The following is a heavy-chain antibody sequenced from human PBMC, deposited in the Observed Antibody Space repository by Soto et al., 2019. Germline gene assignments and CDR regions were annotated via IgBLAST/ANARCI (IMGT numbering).Heavy chain of an antibody. Sequence: SEPLSLTFTVSARSFSGYYWSWIRQPLGKGLEWIGEVIHTGRTNYNPSLKGRVTISVDTSKNQFSLNLSSVTAADTAVYYCARAPKASDFTYHFDGWGKGNPVTV. CDR2: VIHTGRT. D-gene: IGHD2-21*02. V-gene: IGHV4-34*12. J-gene: IGHJ4*02. CDR3: ARAPKASDFTYHFDG. CDR1: ARSFSGYY.